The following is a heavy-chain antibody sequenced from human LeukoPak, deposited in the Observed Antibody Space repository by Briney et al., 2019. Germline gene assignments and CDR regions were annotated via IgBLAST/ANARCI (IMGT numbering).Heavy chain of an antibody. CDR1: GGSISSYD. Sequence: PSETLSLTCTVSGGSISSYDWSWVRQPPGKGLEWIGYIYYSGSTNYNPSLKSRVTISVDTSKNQFSLRLSSVTAADTAVYYCARGVVVAAMSFDYWGQGTLVTVSS. V-gene: IGHV4-59*01. J-gene: IGHJ4*02. CDR3: ARGVVVAAMSFDY. D-gene: IGHD2-15*01. CDR2: IYYSGST.